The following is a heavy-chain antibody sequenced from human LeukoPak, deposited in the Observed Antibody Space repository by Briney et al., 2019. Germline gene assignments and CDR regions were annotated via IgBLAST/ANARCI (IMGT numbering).Heavy chain of an antibody. CDR1: GGSISSYY. V-gene: IGHV4-59*08. CDR2: IYYSGNT. J-gene: IGHJ4*02. D-gene: IGHD3/OR15-3a*01. Sequence: SETLSLTGTGSGGSISSYYWSWIRQPPGKGLEWIGYIYYSGNTNYNPSLKSQVSISIDTSKNQFSLRLTSVTAADTAVYYCARQTGSGLFILPGGQGTLVTVSS. CDR3: ARQTGSGLFILP.